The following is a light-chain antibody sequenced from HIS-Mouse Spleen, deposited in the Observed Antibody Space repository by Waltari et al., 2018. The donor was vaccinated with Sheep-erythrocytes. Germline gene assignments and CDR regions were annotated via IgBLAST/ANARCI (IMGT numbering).Light chain of an antibody. CDR3: CSYAGSSTPWV. J-gene: IGLJ3*02. Sequence: QSALTQPASVSGSPGQSITLSCTGTSSDVGSYTLVSCYQQHPGTAPKLMIYEGSKRPSGVSNRFSGSKSGNTASLTISGLQAEDEADYYCCSYAGSSTPWVFGGGTKLTVL. CDR1: SSDVGSYTL. V-gene: IGLV2-23*01. CDR2: EGS.